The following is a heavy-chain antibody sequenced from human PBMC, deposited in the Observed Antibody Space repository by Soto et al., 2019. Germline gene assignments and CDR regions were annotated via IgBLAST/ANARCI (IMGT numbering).Heavy chain of an antibody. V-gene: IGHV3-30*18. CDR1: GFTFSSYG. Sequence: SLRLSCAASGFTFSSYGMHWVRQAPGKGLEWVAVISYDGSNKYYADSVKGRFTISRDNSKNTLYLQMNSLRAEDTAVYYCAKIGVRGVISPAYYYGMDVWGQGTTVTVSS. D-gene: IGHD3-10*01. CDR2: ISYDGSNK. CDR3: AKIGVRGVISPAYYYGMDV. J-gene: IGHJ6*02.